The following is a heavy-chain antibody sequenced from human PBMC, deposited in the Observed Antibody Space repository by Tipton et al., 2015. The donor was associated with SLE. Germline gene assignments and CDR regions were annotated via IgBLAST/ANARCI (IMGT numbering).Heavy chain of an antibody. J-gene: IGHJ6*02. D-gene: IGHD2-15*01. V-gene: IGHV5-51*03. Sequence: VQLVQSGAEVKRPGESLKISCKHPDYNFHSYWIGWARQTAGKGLEWIGIIYAGDSDTRYSPSFQGQVTISVDKSISTAYLQWSSLKASDSAIYYCARLGYGCSGGRCFGVDVWGQGTTVSVSS. CDR2: IYAGDSDT. CDR1: DYNFHSYW. CDR3: ARLGYGCSGGRCFGVDV.